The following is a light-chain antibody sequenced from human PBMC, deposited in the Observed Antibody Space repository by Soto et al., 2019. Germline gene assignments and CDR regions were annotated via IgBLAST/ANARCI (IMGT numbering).Light chain of an antibody. V-gene: IGKV3-15*01. Sequence: EIVMTQSPATLSVSPGERATLSGRASQSVSSNLAWYQQKPGQASRLLIYGASTRATGIPARFSGSGSGTEFTLTISSLQSEDFAVYYCQQYNNWPPLTFGGGTKVEIK. CDR2: GAS. CDR1: QSVSSN. CDR3: QQYNNWPPLT. J-gene: IGKJ4*01.